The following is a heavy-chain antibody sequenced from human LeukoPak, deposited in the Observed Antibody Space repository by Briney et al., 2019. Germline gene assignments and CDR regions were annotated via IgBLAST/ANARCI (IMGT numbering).Heavy chain of an antibody. Sequence: PGGSLRLSCAASGFTFSSYWMHWVRQAPGKGLVWVSRINSDGSSTSYADSVKGRFTISRDNAKNTLYLQMNSLRAEDTAVYYCARDTGERGVPTYYYYYYMDVWGKGTTVTVPS. J-gene: IGHJ6*03. CDR3: ARDTGERGVPTYYYYYYMDV. CDR1: GFTFSSYW. V-gene: IGHV3-74*01. CDR2: INSDGSST. D-gene: IGHD3-10*01.